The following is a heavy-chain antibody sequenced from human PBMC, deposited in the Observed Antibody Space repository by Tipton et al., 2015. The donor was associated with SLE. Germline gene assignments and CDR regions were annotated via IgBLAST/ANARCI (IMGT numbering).Heavy chain of an antibody. V-gene: IGHV3-21*01. D-gene: IGHD6-13*01. CDR1: RFTFSSYS. Sequence: GSLRLSCAASRFTFSSYSMNWVRQAPGKGLEWVSSISSSSSYIYYADSVKGRFTISRDNAKNSLYLQMNSLRAEDTAVYYCARAYSSRGFDYWGQGTLVAVAS. J-gene: IGHJ4*02. CDR2: ISSSSSYI. CDR3: ARAYSSRGFDY.